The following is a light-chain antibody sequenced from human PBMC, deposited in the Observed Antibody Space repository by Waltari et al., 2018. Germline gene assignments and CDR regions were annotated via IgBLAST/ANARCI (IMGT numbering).Light chain of an antibody. V-gene: IGLV2-8*01. J-gene: IGLJ2*01. CDR1: SRDVRNHNY. CDR2: EVS. Sequence: QSALTQPPSASGSPGQSVAISCTGTSRDVRNHNYVSWYQHHPGKAPKLLISEVSKRSSGVPDRFSGSKSGNTASLTISGLQAEDEAHYYCTSYAGSNNLVFGGGTKVTVL. CDR3: TSYAGSNNLV.